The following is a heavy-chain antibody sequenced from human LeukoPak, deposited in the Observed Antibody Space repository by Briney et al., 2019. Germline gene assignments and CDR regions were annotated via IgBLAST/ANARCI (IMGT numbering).Heavy chain of an antibody. CDR1: GFTFSKYA. J-gene: IGHJ6*03. V-gene: IGHV3-23*01. CDR3: AKGLKTAVGPYMGYHYYMDV. D-gene: IGHD5-18*01. Sequence: GGSVRLSHAASGFTFSKYAMSWARHPRGRGRECVSTVSDGGTGTNYADSVKGRFTISRDSSKHTLSLQMISLRAEDTALYYCAKGLKTAVGPYMGYHYYMDVWGKGTTVTVSS. CDR2: VSDGGTGT.